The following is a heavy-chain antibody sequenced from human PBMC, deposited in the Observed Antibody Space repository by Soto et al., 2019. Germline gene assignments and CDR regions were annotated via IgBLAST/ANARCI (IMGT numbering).Heavy chain of an antibody. CDR1: GGSFSGYY. V-gene: IGHV4-34*01. CDR2: INHSGST. D-gene: IGHD2-2*01. Sequence: QVQLQQWGAGLLKPSETLSLTCAVYGGSFSGYYWSWIRQPPGKGLAWIGEINHSGSTNYNPYLKSRVTISVDPSKNQFSLKLSSVTAADTAVYYCARGSGGVVPAATFDYWGEGTLVTVSS. J-gene: IGHJ4*02. CDR3: ARGSGGVVPAATFDY.